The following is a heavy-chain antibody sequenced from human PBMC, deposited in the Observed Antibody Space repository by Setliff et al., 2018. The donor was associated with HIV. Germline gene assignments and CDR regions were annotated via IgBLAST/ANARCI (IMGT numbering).Heavy chain of an antibody. D-gene: IGHD3-3*01. CDR1: GGSFSDFY. CDR3: ARDLYTYYNFWSGYGEDYYYYMDV. J-gene: IGHJ6*03. V-gene: IGHV4-34*01. CDR2: ISYSGST. Sequence: SETLSLTCAVFGGSFSDFYWSWIRQPPGKGLEWIGEISYSGSTVYNPSLKSRVTMSVDASKNQFSLKLSSVTAADTAVYYCARDLYTYYNFWSGYGEDYYYYMDVWGKGTTVTVSS.